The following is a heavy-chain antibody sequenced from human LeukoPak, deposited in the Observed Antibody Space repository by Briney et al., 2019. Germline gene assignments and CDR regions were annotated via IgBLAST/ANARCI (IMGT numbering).Heavy chain of an antibody. CDR3: AREVLSYGNYYFDY. V-gene: IGHV3-64*02. CDR2: ISSNGIST. Sequence: PGGSLRLSCAASGFTFSSYAMHWVRQAPGKGLEYVSAISSNGISTYYGDSVKGRFIISRDNSENTLYLQMGSLRADDMAVYYCAREVLSYGNYYFDYWGQGTLVTVSS. J-gene: IGHJ4*02. CDR1: GFTFSSYA. D-gene: IGHD4-11*01.